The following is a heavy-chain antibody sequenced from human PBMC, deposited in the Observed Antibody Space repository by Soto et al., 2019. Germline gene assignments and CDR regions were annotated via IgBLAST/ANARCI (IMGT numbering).Heavy chain of an antibody. J-gene: IGHJ6*02. CDR1: GYSFTSYW. CDR2: IYPGDSDT. V-gene: IGHV5-51*01. Sequence: SLKISCKGSGYSFTSYWIGWVRQMPGKGLEWMGIIYPGDSDTRYSPSFQGQVTISADKSNSTAYLQWSSLKASDTAMYYCARKLVDPGGFGDCYYYGIDVWGQGTTVTVSS. CDR3: ARKLVDPGGFGDCYYYGIDV. D-gene: IGHD3-10*01.